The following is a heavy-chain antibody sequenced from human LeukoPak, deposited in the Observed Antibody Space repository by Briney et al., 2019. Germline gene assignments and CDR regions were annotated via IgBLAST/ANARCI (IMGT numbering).Heavy chain of an antibody. Sequence: GGSLRLSCAASGFTFSSYGMHWVRQAPGKGLEWVAVIWYDGSNKYYADSVKGRFTISRDNPKNTLYLQMNSLRAEDTAVYYCARDVLYDSSDYWGQGTLVTVSS. D-gene: IGHD3-22*01. CDR1: GFTFSSYG. V-gene: IGHV3-33*01. J-gene: IGHJ4*02. CDR2: IWYDGSNK. CDR3: ARDVLYDSSDY.